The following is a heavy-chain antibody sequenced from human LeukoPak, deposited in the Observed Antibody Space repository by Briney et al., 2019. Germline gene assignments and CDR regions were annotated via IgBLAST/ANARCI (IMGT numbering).Heavy chain of an antibody. J-gene: IGHJ4*02. CDR2: IITIFGTA. V-gene: IGHV1-69*13. Sequence: ASVKVSCKASGGTFSSYAISWVRQAPGQGLEWMGGIITIFGTANYAQKFQGRVTITADESTSTAYMELSSLRSEDTAVYYCARSEMATTRSLYFDYWGQGTLVTVSS. CDR1: GGTFSSYA. D-gene: IGHD5-24*01. CDR3: ARSEMATTRSLYFDY.